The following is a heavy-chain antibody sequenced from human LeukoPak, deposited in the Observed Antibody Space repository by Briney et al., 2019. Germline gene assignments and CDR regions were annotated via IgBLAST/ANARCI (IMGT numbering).Heavy chain of an antibody. CDR3: ARDKTAGGEQWVLHFDY. D-gene: IGHD6-19*01. CDR1: GFAFSSYS. V-gene: IGHV3-21*01. J-gene: IGHJ4*02. CDR2: ISSSSSYI. Sequence: KPGGSLRLSCAASGFAFSSYSMNWLRQAPGKGLGWVSSISSSSSYIYYADSVKGRFTISRDNAKNSLYLQMNSLRAEDTAVYYCARDKTAGGEQWVLHFDYWGQGTLVTVSS.